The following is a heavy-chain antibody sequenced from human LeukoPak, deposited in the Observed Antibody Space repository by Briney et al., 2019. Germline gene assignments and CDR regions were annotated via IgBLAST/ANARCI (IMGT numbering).Heavy chain of an antibody. CDR3: ASHYGDYSFDY. J-gene: IGHJ4*02. CDR2: ISSSGSTI. V-gene: IGHV3-48*03. D-gene: IGHD4-17*01. Sequence: PGGSLRLSCAASGFTLSSYEMIWVRQAPGKGLEWISYISSSGSTIYYADSVKGRFTISRDNDKNLLNLQMNSLRAEDTAVYYCASHYGDYSFDYWGQGTLDSVSS. CDR1: GFTLSSYE.